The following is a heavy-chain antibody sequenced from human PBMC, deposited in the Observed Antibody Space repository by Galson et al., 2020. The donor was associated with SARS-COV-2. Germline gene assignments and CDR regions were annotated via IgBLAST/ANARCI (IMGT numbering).Heavy chain of an antibody. Sequence: PGGSLSLSCTASGFTFSDYSMSWIRQPPGKGLEWVSYISSSGSSIYYPDSMKGRFTISMDNSKNSLYLQMNSLTAADPAVYYCARRGGGWFVSFFDYWGQGTLVTVSS. CDR1: GFTFSDYS. J-gene: IGHJ4*02. D-gene: IGHD6-19*01. CDR2: ISSSGSSI. CDR3: ARRGGGWFVSFFDY. V-gene: IGHV3-11*01.